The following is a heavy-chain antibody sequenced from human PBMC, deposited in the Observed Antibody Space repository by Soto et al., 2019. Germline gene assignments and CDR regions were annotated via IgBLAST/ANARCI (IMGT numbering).Heavy chain of an antibody. J-gene: IGHJ4*02. CDR2: VYHSGDT. CDR3: AGGYSNLVTARFDS. Sequence: VHLQQWGAGLLRPSETLSLTCTVSGESFGAYYWSWIRQSPGKGLGWIGEVYHSGDTKNNPSLTSRVTIADDPSNNQFSLRMTSMTAADTGVYYCAGGYSNLVTARFDSWGQGTLVTVSS. D-gene: IGHD2-21*02. V-gene: IGHV4-34*01. CDR1: GESFGAYY.